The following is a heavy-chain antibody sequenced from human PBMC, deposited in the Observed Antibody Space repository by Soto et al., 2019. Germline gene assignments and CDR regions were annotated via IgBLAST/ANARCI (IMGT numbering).Heavy chain of an antibody. CDR2: IIPILGIA. CDR1: GYTLTELS. D-gene: IGHD4-17*01. J-gene: IGHJ4*02. CDR3: ARDREVTVGYSIDY. V-gene: IGHV1-69*04. Sequence: SVKVSCKVSGYTLTELSMHWVRQAPGQGLEWMGRIIPILGIANYAQKFQGRVTITADKSTSTAYMELSSLRYEDTAVYYCARDREVTVGYSIDYWGQGTLVTVSS.